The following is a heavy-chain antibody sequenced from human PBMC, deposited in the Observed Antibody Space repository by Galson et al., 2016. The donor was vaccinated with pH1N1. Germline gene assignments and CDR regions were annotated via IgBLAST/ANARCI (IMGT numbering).Heavy chain of an antibody. CDR3: ARVNHYYYYGMDV. V-gene: IGHV3-48*01. J-gene: IGHJ6*02. CDR1: GFTFSSYS. CDR2: ISSSSTI. Sequence: SLRLSCAASGFTFSSYSMNWVRQAPGKGLEWVSYISSSSTIYYADSAKGRFTISRDNAKNSLYLQMNSLRAEDTAVYYCARVNHYYYYGMDVWGQGTTVTVSS. D-gene: IGHD1-14*01.